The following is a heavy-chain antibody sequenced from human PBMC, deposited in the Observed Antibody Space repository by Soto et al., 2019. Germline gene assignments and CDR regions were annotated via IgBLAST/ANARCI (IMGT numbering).Heavy chain of an antibody. D-gene: IGHD2-15*01. V-gene: IGHV4-4*02. CDR1: GGSITSSNW. Sequence: PSETLSLTCAVSGGSITSSNWWSWVRQPPGQGLEWIGEIYHSGSTKSNTSLKSRVTISVDKTKNQVSLKLSSVTAADTAVYYGARVGYCSGGSCPVYCGMDVWGQGTTVTVSS. J-gene: IGHJ6*02. CDR3: ARVGYCSGGSCPVYCGMDV. CDR2: IYHSGST.